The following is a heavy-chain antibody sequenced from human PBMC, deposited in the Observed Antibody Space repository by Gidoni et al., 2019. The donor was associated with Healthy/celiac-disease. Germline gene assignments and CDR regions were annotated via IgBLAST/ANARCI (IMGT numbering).Heavy chain of an antibody. Sequence: QVQLVQSGAEVKKPGSSVTVSCKASGYTFTRYYMHWVRQAPGQGLEWMGIINPSGGSTSYAQKFQGRVTMTRDTSTSTVYMELSSLRSEDTAVYYCARDRGFGRGIVGATDYFDYWGQGTLVTVSS. CDR3: ARDRGFGRGIVGATDYFDY. CDR1: GYTFTRYY. CDR2: INPSGGST. D-gene: IGHD1-26*01. J-gene: IGHJ4*02. V-gene: IGHV1-46*01.